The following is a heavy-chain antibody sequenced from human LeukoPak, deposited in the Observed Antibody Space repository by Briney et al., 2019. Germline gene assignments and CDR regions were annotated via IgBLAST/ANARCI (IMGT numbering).Heavy chain of an antibody. CDR3: ARAPVTSCSGVLCYPFDY. V-gene: IGHV3-30*03. CDR2: IPYDGSNK. D-gene: IGHD2-15*01. CDR1: GFTFSSYG. J-gene: IGHJ4*02. Sequence: PGRSLRLSCAASGFTFSSYGMHWVRQAPGKGLEWVAVIPYDGSNKYYADSVKGRFTISRDNSKNTLYLQMNSLRAEDAAVYYCARAPVTSCSGVLCYPFDYWGQGTLVTVSS.